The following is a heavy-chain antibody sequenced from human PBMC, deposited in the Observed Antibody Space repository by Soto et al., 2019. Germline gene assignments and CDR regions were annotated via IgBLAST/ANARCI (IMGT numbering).Heavy chain of an antibody. CDR1: GFTFSTYA. Sequence: EVQLLESGGGLVQPGGSLRLSCAASGFTFSTYAMNWVRQAPGKGVEWVSGISGSGDSTYYADSVKGRFTVSRDNYKNTLYLQMTSLRAEDTAVFYCAKERSSGWSFDYWGQGTLVTVSS. D-gene: IGHD6-19*01. CDR2: ISGSGDST. J-gene: IGHJ4*02. V-gene: IGHV3-23*01. CDR3: AKERSSGWSFDY.